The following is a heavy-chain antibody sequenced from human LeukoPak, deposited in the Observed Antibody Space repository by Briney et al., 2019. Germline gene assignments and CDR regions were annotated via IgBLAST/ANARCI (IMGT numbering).Heavy chain of an antibody. CDR3: ARNSAYSSSSGINY. V-gene: IGHV4-39*07. Sequence: SETLSLTCTVSGGSIRSSSYYWGCIRQPPGKGLEWIGSIHYNGSTCYNPSLESRVIMSVDTSKNQFSLKLISVTAADTAVYYCARNSAYSSSSGINYWGQGTLVTVSS. D-gene: IGHD6-6*01. CDR1: GGSIRSSSYY. CDR2: IHYNGST. J-gene: IGHJ4*02.